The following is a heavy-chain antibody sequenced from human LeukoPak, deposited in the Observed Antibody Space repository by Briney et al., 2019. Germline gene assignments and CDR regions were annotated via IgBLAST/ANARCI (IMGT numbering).Heavy chain of an antibody. CDR2: IYPGDSDT. D-gene: IGHD3-22*01. J-gene: IGHJ3*02. V-gene: IGHV5-51*01. CDR3: ARQRSTAYYDSSGLPYDAFDI. CDR1: GYSFTSFW. Sequence: GESLKISCKGSGYSFTSFWIAWVRQMPGKGLECMGIIYPGDSDTRYSPSFQGQVTISADKSISTAYLQWSSLKASDTAMYYCARQRSTAYYDSSGLPYDAFDIWGQGTMVTVSS.